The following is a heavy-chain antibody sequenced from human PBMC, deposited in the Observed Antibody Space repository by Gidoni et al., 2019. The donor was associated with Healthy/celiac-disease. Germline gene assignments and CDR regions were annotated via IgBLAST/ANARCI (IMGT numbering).Heavy chain of an antibody. CDR3: ARLPGSYYPFDY. CDR2: ISPASGGT. J-gene: IGHJ4*02. D-gene: IGHD1-26*01. CDR1: GYTFIGQC. Sequence: VQLVQSGAEVKKPGASVKGACKASGYTFIGQCLHWVRQAPGQGLEWMGWISPASGGTNYAQKFRGRVTMTTDTSINTASMELSRLRSDDPAVYYCARLPGSYYPFDYWGQGTLVTVSS. V-gene: IGHV1-2*02.